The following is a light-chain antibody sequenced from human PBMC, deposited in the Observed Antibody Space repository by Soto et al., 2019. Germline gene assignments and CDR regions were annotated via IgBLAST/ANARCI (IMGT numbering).Light chain of an antibody. V-gene: IGKV1-39*01. CDR3: QQSLNPKT. CDR2: GAS. CDR1: QSISSL. Sequence: DIQMTQSPSSLSASVGDRVTITCRASQSISSLLYWFQQKPGKAPKLLIYGASSRATGIPDRFSGSGSGTDFTLTIGGLEPEDFAVYYCQQSLNPKTFGQGTKVEIK. J-gene: IGKJ1*01.